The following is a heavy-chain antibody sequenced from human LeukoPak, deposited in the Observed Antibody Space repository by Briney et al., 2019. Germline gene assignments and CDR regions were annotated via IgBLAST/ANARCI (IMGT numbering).Heavy chain of an antibody. Sequence: PSQTLSLTCTVSVGSISSGDYYWSWIRHPPGKGLECIGYIYYSGSTYYNPYLKSRVTISVDTSKHQFSLKLSSVTAADTAVYYCARASWGDCSSTSCSPDYWGQGTLVTVSS. CDR3: ARASWGDCSSTSCSPDY. CDR1: VGSISSGDYY. J-gene: IGHJ4*02. D-gene: IGHD2-2*01. CDR2: IYYSGST. V-gene: IGHV4-30-4*01.